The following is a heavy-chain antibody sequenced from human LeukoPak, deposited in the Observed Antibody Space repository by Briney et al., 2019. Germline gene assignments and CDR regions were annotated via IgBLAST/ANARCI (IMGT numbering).Heavy chain of an antibody. J-gene: IGHJ4*02. CDR1: GFTFSSYE. CDR3: AKDRAWGVAGRGEFDY. V-gene: IGHV3-48*03. CDR2: ISSGAATI. D-gene: IGHD6-19*01. Sequence: SGGSLRLSCAASGFTFSSYEMNWVRQAPGKGLEWVSSISSGAATIYYADSVKGRFTISRDNAKNSLYLLMSSLRAEDTAVYYCAKDRAWGVAGRGEFDYWGQGTLVTVSS.